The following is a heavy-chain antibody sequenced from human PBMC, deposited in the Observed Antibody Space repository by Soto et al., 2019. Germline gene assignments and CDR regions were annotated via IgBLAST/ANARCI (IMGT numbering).Heavy chain of an antibody. Sequence: SETLSLTCSVSGDSITTNGYYWGWIRHPPGKGLQWIGNVYWTGSTFSHPSLTSRVFISVDTSKNEFSLRLTSVTAADTAVYYCARSHYTYGLLIDYWGPGTLVTVSS. CDR3: ARSHYTYGLLIDY. CDR2: VYWTGST. CDR1: GDSITTNGYY. D-gene: IGHD2-8*01. V-gene: IGHV4-39*01. J-gene: IGHJ4*02.